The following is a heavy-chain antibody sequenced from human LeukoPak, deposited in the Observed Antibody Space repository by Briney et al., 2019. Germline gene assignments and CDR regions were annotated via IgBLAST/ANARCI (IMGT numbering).Heavy chain of an antibody. D-gene: IGHD2-15*01. CDR1: GDSIGTSNYY. CDR2: INSGGTP. V-gene: IGHV4-39*07. Sequence: SETLSLTCTVSGDSIGTSNYYWAWIRQPPGKGLEWLGTINSGGTPYYKASLEGRITISVDTSQNQFSLNLSSVTAADTAVYYCARVEGSCRGAGCYPFSFDDWGQGNLVTVSS. CDR3: ARVEGSCRGAGCYPFSFDD. J-gene: IGHJ4*02.